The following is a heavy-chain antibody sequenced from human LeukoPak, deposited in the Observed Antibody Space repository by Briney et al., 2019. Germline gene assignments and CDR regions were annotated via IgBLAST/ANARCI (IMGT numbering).Heavy chain of an antibody. J-gene: IGHJ4*02. CDR1: GGSISSSSYY. CDR2: IYYSGST. CDR3: ARALPSRGYSYGYFDY. Sequence: SETLSLTCTVSGGSISSSSYYWGWIRQPPGKGLEWIGSIYYSGSTYYNPSLKSRVTISVDTSKNQFSLKLSSVTAADTAVYYCARALPSRGYSYGYFDYWGQGTLVTVSS. V-gene: IGHV4-39*01. D-gene: IGHD5-18*01.